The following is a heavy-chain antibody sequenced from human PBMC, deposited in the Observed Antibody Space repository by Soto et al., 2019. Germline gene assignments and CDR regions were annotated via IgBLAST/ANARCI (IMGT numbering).Heavy chain of an antibody. Sequence: SGPTLVNPTQTLTLTCTFSGFSLSTSGVGVGWIRQPPGKALEWLALIYWNDDKRYSPSLKSRLTITKDTSKNQVVLTMTNMDPVDTATYYCAHISEQLPYYYYYGMDVWGQGTTVTVSS. D-gene: IGHD6-6*01. CDR2: IYWNDDK. J-gene: IGHJ6*02. CDR3: AHISEQLPYYYYYGMDV. CDR1: GFSLSTSGVG. V-gene: IGHV2-5*01.